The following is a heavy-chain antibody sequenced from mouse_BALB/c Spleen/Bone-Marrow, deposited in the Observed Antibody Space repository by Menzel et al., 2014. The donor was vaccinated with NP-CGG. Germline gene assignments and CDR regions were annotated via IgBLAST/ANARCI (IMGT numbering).Heavy chain of an antibody. Sequence: EVQLVESGGGLVQPGGSLKLSCAASGFTFSSYTMSWVRQTPEKRLEWVAYISNGGGSTYYPDTVKGRFTISRDNAKNTPSLQRSRLKSEDTAMYYCARHKNRVFVYCGQGTTLTVSS. J-gene: IGHJ2*01. CDR2: ISNGGGST. CDR3: ARHKNRVFVY. V-gene: IGHV5-12-2*01. CDR1: GFTFSSYT.